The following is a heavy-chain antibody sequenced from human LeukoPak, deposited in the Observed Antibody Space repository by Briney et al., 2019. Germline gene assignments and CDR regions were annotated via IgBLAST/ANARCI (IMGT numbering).Heavy chain of an antibody. V-gene: IGHV3-7*01. D-gene: IGHD3-9*01. CDR3: AREGNEYDILTGYYKVHNFDY. J-gene: IGHJ4*02. CDR1: GFTFSSYW. Sequence: PGGSLRLPCAASGFTFSSYWMSWVRQAPGKGLEWVANIKQDGSEKYYVDSVKGRFTISRDNAKNSLYLQMNSLRAEDTAVYYCAREGNEYDILTGYYKVHNFDYWGQGTLVTVSS. CDR2: IKQDGSEK.